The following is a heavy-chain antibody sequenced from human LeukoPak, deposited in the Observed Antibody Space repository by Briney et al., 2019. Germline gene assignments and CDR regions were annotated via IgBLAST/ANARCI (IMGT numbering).Heavy chain of an antibody. V-gene: IGHV3-7*01. CDR1: GFTFSSYW. J-gene: IGHJ4*02. D-gene: IGHD2-21*02. Sequence: PGGSLRLSCAASGFTFSSYWMSWVHQAPGKGLEWVANIKQDGSEKYYVDSVKGRFTISRDNAKNSLYLQMNSVRAEDTAVYYCARGRGTAYQGTLDYWGQGTLVTVSS. CDR3: ARGRGTAYQGTLDY. CDR2: IKQDGSEK.